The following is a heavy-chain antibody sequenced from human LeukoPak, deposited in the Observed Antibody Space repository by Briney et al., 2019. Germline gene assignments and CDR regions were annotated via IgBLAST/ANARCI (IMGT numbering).Heavy chain of an antibody. CDR1: GYSFSGHG. CDR3: ARPGADCGSAGCYTYPYYGLDV. V-gene: IGHV1-18*01. Sequence: GAXXKVSCKASGYSFSGHGITWVRQAPGQGLEWMGWISAYNGNTKYAQNLQGRVTMTTDISTSTAYMELRSLRSDDTAVYYCARPGADCGSAGCYTYPYYGLDVWGQGTTVTVSS. CDR2: ISAYNGNT. D-gene: IGHD2-2*02. J-gene: IGHJ6*02.